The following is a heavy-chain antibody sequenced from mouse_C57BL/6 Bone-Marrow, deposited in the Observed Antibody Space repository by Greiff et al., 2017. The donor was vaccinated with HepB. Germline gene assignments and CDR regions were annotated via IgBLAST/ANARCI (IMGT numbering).Heavy chain of an antibody. CDR3: TTLLDFDY. J-gene: IGHJ2*01. D-gene: IGHD2-1*01. CDR2: IDPENGDT. Sequence: VHVKQSGAELVRPGASVKLSCTASGFNIKDDYMHWVKQRPEQGLEWIGWIDPENGDTEYASKFQGKATITADTSSNTAYLQLSSLTSEDTAVYYCTTLLDFDYWGQGTTLTVSS. CDR1: GFNIKDDY. V-gene: IGHV14-4*01.